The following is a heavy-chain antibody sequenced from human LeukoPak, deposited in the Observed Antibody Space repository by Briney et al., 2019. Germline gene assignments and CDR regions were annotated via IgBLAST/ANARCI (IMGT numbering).Heavy chain of an antibody. CDR2: IKQDGSEK. CDR1: GFTFSRYW. D-gene: IGHD3-22*01. V-gene: IGHV3-7*01. CDR3: AKIYSHYYYDSSGYADY. Sequence: GGSLRLSCAASGFTFSRYWMSWVRQAPGKGLEWVANIKQDGSEKYYVDSVKGRFTISRDNAKNSLYLQMNSLRAEDTAVYYCAKIYSHYYYDSSGYADYWGQGTLVTVSS. J-gene: IGHJ4*02.